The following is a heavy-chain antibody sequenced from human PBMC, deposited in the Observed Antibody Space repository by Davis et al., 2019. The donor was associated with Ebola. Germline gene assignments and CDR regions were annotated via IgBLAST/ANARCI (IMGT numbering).Heavy chain of an antibody. CDR2: IVVGRGKT. D-gene: IGHD2-2*01. V-gene: IGHV1-58*01. J-gene: IGHJ6*03. CDR3: ARDTRGICSSTGMYYYYMDV. CDR1: GFTFSSSA. Sequence: SVKVSCKASGFTFSSSAVQWVRQARGQRLEWIGWIVVGRGKTNYAQKFQERVTITRDMSTSTAYIQVRSLRSEDTDVYYCARDTRGICSSTGMYYYYMDVWGQGTTVTVSS.